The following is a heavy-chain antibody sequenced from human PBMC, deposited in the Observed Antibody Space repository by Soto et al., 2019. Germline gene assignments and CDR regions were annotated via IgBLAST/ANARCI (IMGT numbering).Heavy chain of an antibody. CDR3: ARDFGIAGANRRGWFDP. CDR1: GGTFSSYA. J-gene: IGHJ5*02. Sequence: QVQLVQSGAEVKKPGSSVKVSCKASGGTFSSYAISWVRQAPGQGLEWMGGIIPIFGTANYAQKFQGRVTITADESTSTAYMELSSLSSEDTAVYYCARDFGIAGANRRGWFDPWGQGTLVTVSS. CDR2: IIPIFGTA. V-gene: IGHV1-69*01. D-gene: IGHD1-26*01.